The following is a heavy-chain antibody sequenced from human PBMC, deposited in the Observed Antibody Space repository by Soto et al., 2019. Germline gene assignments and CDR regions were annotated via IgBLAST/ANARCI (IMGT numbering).Heavy chain of an antibody. CDR3: ASTTGGDYFYYYYGMDV. CDR2: IYPGDSDT. CDR1: GYSFTSYW. Sequence: GESLKISCKGSGYSFTSYWIGWVRQMPGKGLEWMGIIYPGDSDTRYSPSFQGQVTISADKSISTAYLQWSSLKASDTAMYYCASTTGGDYFYYYYGMDVWGQGTTVTVSS. J-gene: IGHJ6*02. V-gene: IGHV5-51*01. D-gene: IGHD4-17*01.